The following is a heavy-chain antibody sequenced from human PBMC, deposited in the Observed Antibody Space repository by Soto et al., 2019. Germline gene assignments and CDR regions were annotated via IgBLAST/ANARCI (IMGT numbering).Heavy chain of an antibody. V-gene: IGHV3-30*03. D-gene: IGHD2-15*01. CDR2: ISQDGSNK. Sequence: QVQLAESGGGVVQPGRSLRLPCAASGFMFSSYGMQWVRQAPGKGLEWVAVISQDGSNKYYTDSVKGRFTISRVNSRNTLYLEMNALRTEDTAVYYCARDSIVSTPPYYYGMDVWGQGTTVTVSS. CDR3: ARDSIVSTPPYYYGMDV. J-gene: IGHJ6*02. CDR1: GFMFSSYG.